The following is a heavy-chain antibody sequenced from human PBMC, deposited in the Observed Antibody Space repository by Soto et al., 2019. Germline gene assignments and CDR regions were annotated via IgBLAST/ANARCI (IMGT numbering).Heavy chain of an antibody. CDR1: GGSISSYY. V-gene: IGHV4-59*01. CDR3: ARDTGYFDWPDAFDI. Sequence: QVQLQESGPGLVKPSETLSLTCTVSGGSISSYYWSWIRQPPGKGLEWIGYIYYSGSTNYNPSLKSRVTISVDTSKNQFSLKLSSVTAADTALYYCARDTGYFDWPDAFDIWGQGTMVTVSS. J-gene: IGHJ3*02. D-gene: IGHD3-9*01. CDR2: IYYSGST.